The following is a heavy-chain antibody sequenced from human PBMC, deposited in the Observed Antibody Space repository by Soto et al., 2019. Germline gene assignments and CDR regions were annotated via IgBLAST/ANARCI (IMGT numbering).Heavy chain of an antibody. D-gene: IGHD2-8*01. V-gene: IGHV3-33*06. CDR1: GFTFSHFG. CDR3: AKDDDTNSRYSLLDF. CDR2: TWSIGRGE. J-gene: IGHJ4*02. Sequence: PGGSLRLSCTTSGFTFSHFGIHWVRQAPGKGLEWVAVTWSIGRGEYYADSVWGRFTMSRDNSKPTVYLQMNSLRVEDTAVYFCAKDDDTNSRYSLLDFRGQGTLVTVSS.